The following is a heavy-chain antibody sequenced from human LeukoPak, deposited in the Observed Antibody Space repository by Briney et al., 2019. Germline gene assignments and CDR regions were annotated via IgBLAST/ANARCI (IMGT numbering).Heavy chain of an antibody. J-gene: IGHJ6*02. CDR3: ARGYSGSGSYFLYYYYGMDV. CDR2: INHSGST. D-gene: IGHD3-10*01. Sequence: SETLSLTCAVYGGSFSGYYWSWIRQPPGKGLEWIGEINHSGSTNYNPSLKSRVTISVDTSKNQFSLKLSSVTAADTAVYYCARGYSGSGSYFLYYYYGMDVWGQGTTVTVSS. V-gene: IGHV4-34*01. CDR1: GGSFSGYY.